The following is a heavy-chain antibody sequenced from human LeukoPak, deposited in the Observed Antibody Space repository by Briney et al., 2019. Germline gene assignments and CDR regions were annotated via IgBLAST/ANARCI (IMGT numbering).Heavy chain of an antibody. CDR3: GRDPNGDYVGAFEF. CDR2: IGGSGSNT. V-gene: IGHV3-23*01. CDR1: EFPFSAYA. J-gene: IGHJ3*01. D-gene: IGHD4-17*01. Sequence: GGSLRLSCVASEFPFSAYAMTWVRLTPGKGLECVSSIGGSGSNTNYADSGRGRFTISRDNSMNTLYLQMNSLRAEDTAVYYCGRDPNGDYVGAFEFWGQGTLVSVSS.